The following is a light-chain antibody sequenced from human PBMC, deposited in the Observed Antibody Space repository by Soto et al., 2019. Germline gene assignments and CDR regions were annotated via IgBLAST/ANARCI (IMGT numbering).Light chain of an antibody. CDR2: KAS. CDR3: QQYNSYS. J-gene: IGKJ1*01. CDR1: QSISSW. V-gene: IGKV1-5*03. Sequence: DIQMTQSPSTLSASVGDRVTITCRASQSISSWLAGYQQKPGKAPKLLIYKASSLESGVPSRFSGSGSGTEFTLTSSSLQPDDFAPSYCQQYNSYSFGQGTKVEIK.